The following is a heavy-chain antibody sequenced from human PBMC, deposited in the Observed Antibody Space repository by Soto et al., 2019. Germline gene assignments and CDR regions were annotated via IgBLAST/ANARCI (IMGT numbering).Heavy chain of an antibody. CDR1: GGSISSSNW. V-gene: IGHV4-4*02. CDR3: AGKYSSGWYYFDF. J-gene: IGHJ4*02. CDR2: IYHSGST. Sequence: QVQLQESGPGLVKPSGTLSLTCAVSGGSISSSNWWSWVRQPPGKGLEWIGEIYHSGSTNNNPSLKRRVTISVDKSRNQFSLRLSSVTAADTAVYYWAGKYSSGWYYFDFWGQGTLVTVSS. D-gene: IGHD6-19*01.